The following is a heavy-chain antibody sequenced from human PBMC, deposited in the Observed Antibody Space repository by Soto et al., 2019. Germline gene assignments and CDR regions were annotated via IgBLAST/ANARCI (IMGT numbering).Heavy chain of an antibody. CDR1: GYSFTSYW. V-gene: IGHV5-51*01. CDR2: IYPGDSDT. Sequence: PGESLKISCKGSGYSFTSYWIGWVRQMPGKGLEWMGIIYPGDSDTRYSPSFQGQVTISADKSISTAYLQWSSLKASDTAMYYCARPYRPILTGGTPKGRLVKQGSGYWGQGTLVTVSS. CDR3: ARPYRPILTGGTPKGRLVKQGSGY. D-gene: IGHD3-9*01. J-gene: IGHJ4*02.